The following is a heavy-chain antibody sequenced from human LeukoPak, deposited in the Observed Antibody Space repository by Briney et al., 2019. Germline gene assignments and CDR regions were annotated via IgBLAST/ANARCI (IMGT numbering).Heavy chain of an antibody. Sequence: SETLSLTCTVSGYSISSGYYWGWIRQPPGKGLEWMGTIYHSGSTYYNPSLKSRVTISVDTSKNQFSLKLSSVTAADTAVYYCAKGYYYDSSGYLDYWGQGTLVTVSS. CDR1: GYSISSGYY. CDR3: AKGYYYDSSGYLDY. J-gene: IGHJ4*02. CDR2: IYHSGST. V-gene: IGHV4-38-2*02. D-gene: IGHD3-22*01.